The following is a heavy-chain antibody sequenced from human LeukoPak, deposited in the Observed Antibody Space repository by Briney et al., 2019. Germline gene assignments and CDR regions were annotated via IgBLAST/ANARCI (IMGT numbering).Heavy chain of an antibody. Sequence: GGSLRLSCAASGFTFSSYWMSWVRQAPGKGLEWVANIKQDGSEKYYVDSVKGRFTISRDNSKNTLYLQMNSLRAEDTAVYYCARDNYSGYDSGDYWGQGTLVTVSS. D-gene: IGHD5-12*01. CDR1: GFTFSSYW. V-gene: IGHV3-7*01. J-gene: IGHJ4*02. CDR3: ARDNYSGYDSGDY. CDR2: IKQDGSEK.